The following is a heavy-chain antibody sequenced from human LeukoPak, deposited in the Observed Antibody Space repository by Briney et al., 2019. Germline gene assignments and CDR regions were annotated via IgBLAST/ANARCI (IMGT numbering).Heavy chain of an antibody. J-gene: IGHJ6*03. CDR2: IRPDGNFQ. V-gene: IGHV3-7*03. CDR3: EKDTTAWWYHRAYMNV. Sequence: GGSLRLSCATSGFSFSSYWMNWVRQAPGKGLEWVTNIRPDGNFQDYVDSVKGRFSISRDNAKNTLYLQMNSLRAEDTAVYFCEKDTTAWWYHRAYMNVWGKGTTVTVSS. CDR1: GFSFSSYW. D-gene: IGHD2-15*01.